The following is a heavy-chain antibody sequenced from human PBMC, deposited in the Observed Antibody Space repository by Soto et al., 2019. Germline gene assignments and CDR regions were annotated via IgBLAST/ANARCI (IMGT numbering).Heavy chain of an antibody. J-gene: IGHJ6*02. Sequence: PGGSLRLSCAASGFTFSSYSMNWVRQAPGKGLEWVSSISSSSSYIYYADSVKGRFTISRDNAKNSLYLQMNSLRAEDTAVYYCARDRYGLGPNYYYYGMDVWGQGTTVTVSS. V-gene: IGHV3-21*01. CDR1: GFTFSSYS. D-gene: IGHD3-16*01. CDR2: ISSSSSYI. CDR3: ARDRYGLGPNYYYYGMDV.